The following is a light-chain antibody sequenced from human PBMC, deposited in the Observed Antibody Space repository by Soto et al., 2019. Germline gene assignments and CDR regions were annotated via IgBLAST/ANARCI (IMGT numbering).Light chain of an antibody. V-gene: IGKV3-11*01. CDR1: QSVSSN. CDR3: QHRAYWPIT. Sequence: EVVLTQSPATLSLSPGERATLSCRASQSVSSNLVWYQQKPGQAPRLLIYDASNRATGIPARFSGSGSGTDFTLTIISLEPEDFAVYYCQHRAYWPITFGGGTKVEIK. CDR2: DAS. J-gene: IGKJ4*01.